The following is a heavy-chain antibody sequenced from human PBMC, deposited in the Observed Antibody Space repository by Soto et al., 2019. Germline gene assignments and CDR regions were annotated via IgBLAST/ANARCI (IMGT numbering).Heavy chain of an antibody. CDR2: MNPNSGET. D-gene: IGHD2-15*01. Sequence: QEQLVQSGAEVKKPGASVKVSCKTSGYTFTDYDINWVRQATGQGLEWIGWMNPNSGETGYAQKFQGRVTMTRSASLSTAYLELSSLRSEYTAVYYCARLAVAARPRWYNWFDPWGQGTLVTVSS. CDR1: GYTFTDYD. J-gene: IGHJ5*02. CDR3: ARLAVAARPRWYNWFDP. V-gene: IGHV1-8*01.